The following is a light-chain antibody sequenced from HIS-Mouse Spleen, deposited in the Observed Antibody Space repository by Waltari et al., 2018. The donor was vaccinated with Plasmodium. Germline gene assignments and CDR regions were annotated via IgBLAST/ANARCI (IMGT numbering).Light chain of an antibody. V-gene: IGKV4-1*01. Sequence: DIVMTQSPDSLAVSLGERATINCKSSQSVLYSSNNKNYLSWYQQKPGQPPKLLIYWAFIRESGVLDRFSVSGSGTDFTLTIISLQAEDVAVYYCQQYYSTPLTFGGGIKVEIK. CDR3: QQYYSTPLT. CDR2: WAF. CDR1: QSVLYSSNNKNY. J-gene: IGKJ4*01.